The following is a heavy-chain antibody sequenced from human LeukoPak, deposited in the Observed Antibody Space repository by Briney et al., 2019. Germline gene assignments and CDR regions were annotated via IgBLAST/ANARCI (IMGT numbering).Heavy chain of an antibody. J-gene: IGHJ4*02. D-gene: IGHD2-8*01. V-gene: IGHV3-21*01. CDR2: ITSSSSYI. Sequence: GGSLRLSCAASGLTFSGYSMNWVRQAPGKGPEWVSSITSSSSYIYYADSVKGRFTISRDNAKNSLYLQMNSLRAEDTAVYYCARGAYCTSGRCYFDYWGQGTLVTVSS. CDR3: ARGAYCTSGRCYFDY. CDR1: GLTFSGYS.